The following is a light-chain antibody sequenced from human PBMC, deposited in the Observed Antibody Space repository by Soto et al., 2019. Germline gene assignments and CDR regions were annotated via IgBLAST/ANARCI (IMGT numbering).Light chain of an antibody. J-gene: IGLJ1*01. CDR1: SSNIGNNY. V-gene: IGLV1-51*01. CDR3: GTWDLSLSIYV. CDR2: EDN. Sequence: QSALTQPPSVSAAPGQKVTISCSGSSSNIGNNYVSWYRQLPGTAPKFLIFEDNKRPSGVPDRFSVSKSGTSATLGISGLQTGDEADYYCGTWDLSLSIYVFGTGTKLTVL.